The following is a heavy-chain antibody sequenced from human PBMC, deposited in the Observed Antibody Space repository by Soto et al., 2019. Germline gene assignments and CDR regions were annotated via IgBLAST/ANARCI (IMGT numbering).Heavy chain of an antibody. J-gene: IGHJ5*02. CDR3: ARVRIAVAGSNWFDP. Sequence: SETLSLTCTVSGGSISSYYWSWIRQPAGKGLEWIGRIYTSGSTNYNPSLKSRVTMSVDTSKNQFTLKLSSVTAADTAVYYCARVRIAVAGSNWFDPWGQGTLVTVSS. V-gene: IGHV4-4*07. CDR2: IYTSGST. CDR1: GGSISSYY. D-gene: IGHD6-19*01.